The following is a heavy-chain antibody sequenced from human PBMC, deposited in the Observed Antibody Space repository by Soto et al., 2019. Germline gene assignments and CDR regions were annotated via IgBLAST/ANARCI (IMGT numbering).Heavy chain of an antibody. Sequence: GASVKVSCKASGYTFTSYYMHWVRQAPGQGLEWIGVINPSGAGTSYAQKCQGRVTITRDTSTSTVYMELSSLRSEDTAVYYCATASHHDAFDIWGQGTMVTVSS. CDR2: INPSGAGT. CDR3: ATASHHDAFDI. D-gene: IGHD6-6*01. J-gene: IGHJ3*02. V-gene: IGHV1-46*01. CDR1: GYTFTSYY.